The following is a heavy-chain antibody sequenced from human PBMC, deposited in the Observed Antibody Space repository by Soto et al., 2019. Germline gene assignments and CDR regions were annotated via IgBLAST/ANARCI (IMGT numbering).Heavy chain of an antibody. J-gene: IGHJ1*01. Sequence: QITLKESGPTLVKPTQTLPLTCTFSGFSLSTNAVGVGWIRQPPGKALEWLALIYWNDDKRYSPSLKSRLTSTKATSKNQVVLTMTNVDPVDTATYYCAREYSSSWYGHWGQGTLVTVSS. D-gene: IGHD6-13*01. CDR1: GFSLSTNAVG. CDR2: IYWNDDK. CDR3: AREYSSSWYGH. V-gene: IGHV2-5*01.